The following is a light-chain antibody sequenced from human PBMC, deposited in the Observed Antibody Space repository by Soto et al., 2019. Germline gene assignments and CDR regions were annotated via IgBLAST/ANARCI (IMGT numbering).Light chain of an antibody. Sequence: GDSVTITCLASQNIGSYLNWYQQKPGKAPKLRITTASTLANGVPARFSGGGSATDFSLTISRLEPEDFATYYCQQSDSTPLTFGGGTKVDIK. CDR1: QNIGSY. J-gene: IGKJ4*01. CDR3: QQSDSTPLT. V-gene: IGKV1-39*01. CDR2: TAS.